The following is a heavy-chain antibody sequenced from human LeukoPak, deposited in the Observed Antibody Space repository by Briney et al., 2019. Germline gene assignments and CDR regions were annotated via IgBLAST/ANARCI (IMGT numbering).Heavy chain of an antibody. CDR1: GGTFSSYA. CDR3: AIGVGYYYDSSGYPPPLMWAFDI. CDR2: IIPIFGTA. J-gene: IGHJ3*02. V-gene: IGHV1-69*05. Sequence: SVKVSCKASGGTFSSYAISWVRQAPGQGLEWMGGIIPIFGTANYAQKFQGRVTITTDESTSTAYMELSSLRSEDTAVYYCAIGVGYYYDSSGYPPPLMWAFDIWGQGTMVTVSS. D-gene: IGHD3-22*01.